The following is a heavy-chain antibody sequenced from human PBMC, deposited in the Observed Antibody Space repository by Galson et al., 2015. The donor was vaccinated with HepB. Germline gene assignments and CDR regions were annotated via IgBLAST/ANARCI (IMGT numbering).Heavy chain of an antibody. CDR1: GYSFTSYW. CDR3: ARPREPVGAMGGGDAFDI. V-gene: IGHV5-10-1*01. CDR2: IDPSDSYT. J-gene: IGHJ3*02. Sequence: QSGAEVKKPGESLRISFKGSGYSFTSYWISWARQMPGKGLEWMGGIDPSDSYTNYSPSFQGHVTISADKSISTAYLQWSSLKASDTAMYYCARPREPVGAMGGGDAFDIWGQGTMVTVSS. D-gene: IGHD1-26*01.